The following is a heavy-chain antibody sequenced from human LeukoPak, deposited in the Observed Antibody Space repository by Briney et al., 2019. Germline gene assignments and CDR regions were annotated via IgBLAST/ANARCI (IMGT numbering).Heavy chain of an antibody. CDR3: ARHREPSQIDY. Sequence: SETLSLTCTLSGGSISSYDWSWIRQPPGKGLEWIGYIYYSGSTNYNPSLKSRVTISVDTSKNQFSLKLSSVTAADTAVYYCARHREPSQIDYWGQGTLVTVSS. CDR2: IYYSGST. D-gene: IGHD1-26*01. CDR1: GGSISSYD. J-gene: IGHJ4*02. V-gene: IGHV4-59*08.